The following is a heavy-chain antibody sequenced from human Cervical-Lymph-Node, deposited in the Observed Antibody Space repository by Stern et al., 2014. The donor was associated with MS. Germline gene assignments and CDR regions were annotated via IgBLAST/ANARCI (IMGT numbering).Heavy chain of an antibody. CDR1: GFTFSDYY. Sequence: VQLVESGGGLVKPGGSLRLSCAASGFTFSDYYMRWIRQAPGKGPERVSYISSSSSYTKYQDSWKGRFPISRDNAKNSLYLQMNSLRAEDTAVYYCASLIAVADFDYWGQGTLVTVSS. CDR3: ASLIAVADFDY. V-gene: IGHV3-11*06. J-gene: IGHJ4*02. D-gene: IGHD6-19*01. CDR2: ISSSSSYT.